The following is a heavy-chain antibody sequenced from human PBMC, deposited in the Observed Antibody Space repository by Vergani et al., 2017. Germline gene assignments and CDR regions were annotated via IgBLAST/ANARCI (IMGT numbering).Heavy chain of an antibody. CDR1: GFTFSGSA. CDR3: TRHTVAAAGTELYHWVDP. D-gene: IGHD6-13*01. CDR2: IRSKANSYAT. Sequence: EVQLVESGGGLVQPGGSLRLSCAASGFTFSGSAMHWVRQASGKGLEWVGRIRSKANSYATAYAASVKGRFTISRDDSKNTAYLQMNSLKTEDTAVYYCTRHTVAAAGTELYHWVDPWGQGTLVTVSS. J-gene: IGHJ5*02. V-gene: IGHV3-73*01.